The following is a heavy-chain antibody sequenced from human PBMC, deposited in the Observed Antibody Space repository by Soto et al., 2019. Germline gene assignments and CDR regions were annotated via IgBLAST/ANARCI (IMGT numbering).Heavy chain of an antibody. CDR2: IYYSGST. CDR1: GGSISSSSYY. V-gene: IGHV4-39*01. D-gene: IGHD6-19*01. CDR3: ARGINSSGWRNWFDP. J-gene: IGHJ5*02. Sequence: SETLSLTCTVSGGSISSSSYYWGWIRQPPGKGLEWIGSIYYSGSTYYNPSLKSRVTISVDTSKNQFSLKLSSVTAADTAVYYCARGINSSGWRNWFDPWGQGTLVTVSS.